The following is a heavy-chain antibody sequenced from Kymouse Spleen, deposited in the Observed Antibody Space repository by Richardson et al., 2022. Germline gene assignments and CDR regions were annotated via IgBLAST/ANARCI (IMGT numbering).Heavy chain of an antibody. CDR1: GFTFSSYW. D-gene: IGHD5-18,IGHD5-18*01. J-gene: IGHJ4*02. V-gene: IGHV3-7*01. CDR2: IKQDGSEK. CDR3: ARWIQLWPEAFFDY. Sequence: EVQLVESGGGLVQPGGSLRLSCAASGFTFSSYWMSWVRQAPGKGLEWVANIKQDGSEKYYVDSVKGRFTISRDNAKNSLYLQMNSLRAEDTAVYYCARWIQLWPEAFFDYWGQGTLVTVSS.